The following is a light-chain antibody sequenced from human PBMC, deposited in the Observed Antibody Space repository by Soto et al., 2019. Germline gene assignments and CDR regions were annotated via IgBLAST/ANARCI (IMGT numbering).Light chain of an antibody. J-gene: IGKJ2*01. CDR2: GAS. CDR1: QSVGSN. Sequence: IVMTQAPATLSVSPGERATLSCRASQSVGSNLAWYQQKPGQPPRLLIFGASTRATAIPARFSGGGSGTEFTLTISSLQSEDFAVYYCQQYNNWPYTFGQGTKVDIK. CDR3: QQYNNWPYT. V-gene: IGKV3-15*01.